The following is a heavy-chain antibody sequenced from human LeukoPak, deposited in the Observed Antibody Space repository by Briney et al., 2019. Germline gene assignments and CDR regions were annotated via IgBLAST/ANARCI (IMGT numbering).Heavy chain of an antibody. Sequence: ASVKVSCKTSGYIFINYGFNWVRQAPGHGLEWMGWISAKTGNTNYALKHQGSVTLTTDASTNTAYMEVRRLTSDDTALYYCARVRSGSEDVGDFWGQGTLVTVSS. D-gene: IGHD1-26*01. CDR1: GYIFINYG. CDR2: ISAKTGNT. CDR3: ARVRSGSEDVGDF. J-gene: IGHJ4*02. V-gene: IGHV1-18*01.